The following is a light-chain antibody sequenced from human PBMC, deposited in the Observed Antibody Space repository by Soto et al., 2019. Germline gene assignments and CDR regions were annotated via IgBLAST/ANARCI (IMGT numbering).Light chain of an antibody. Sequence: DIVLTQSPATLSLSPGERATLSCRASHSVSNTVAWYQQKRGQAPRLLIYDVFNRATGIPPRFSGSGFGTDFTLTISSLGPEDFAIYYCQQRSIWPSAFGQGTRLEI. J-gene: IGKJ2*01. V-gene: IGKV3-11*01. CDR3: QQRSIWPSA. CDR1: HSVSNT. CDR2: DVF.